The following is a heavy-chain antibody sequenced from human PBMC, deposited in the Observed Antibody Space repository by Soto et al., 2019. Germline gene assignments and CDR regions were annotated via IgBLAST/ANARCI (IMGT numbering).Heavy chain of an antibody. Sequence: GGSLRLSCAASGFTFSSYAMHWVRQALGKGLEYVSAISSNGGSTYYANSVKGRFTISRDNSKNTLYLQMGSLRAEDMAVYYCARGTYYDFWSGYFFGHNWFDPWGQGALVTVSS. D-gene: IGHD3-3*01. CDR1: GFTFSSYA. CDR2: ISSNGGST. J-gene: IGHJ5*02. CDR3: ARGTYYDFWSGYFFGHNWFDP. V-gene: IGHV3-64*01.